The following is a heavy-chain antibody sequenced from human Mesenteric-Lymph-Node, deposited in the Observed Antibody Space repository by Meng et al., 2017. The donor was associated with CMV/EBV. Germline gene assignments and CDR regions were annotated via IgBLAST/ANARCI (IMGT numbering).Heavy chain of an antibody. CDR2: GYYSGNT. CDR3: ARHPWVTPIEY. Sequence: GSLRLSCTVSGGSISSSSYYWVWIRQPPGKGLEWIGSGYYSGNTNYNPSLKSRVTISVDTSKNQFSLKLSSVTAADTAVYYCARHPWVTPIEYWGRGTLVTVSS. D-gene: IGHD4-23*01. CDR1: GGSISSSSYY. V-gene: IGHV4-39*01. J-gene: IGHJ4*02.